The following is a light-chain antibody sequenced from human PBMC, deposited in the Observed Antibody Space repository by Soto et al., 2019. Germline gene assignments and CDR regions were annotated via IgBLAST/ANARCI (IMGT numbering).Light chain of an antibody. Sequence: DVQMTQSPSTLSASVGDRITITFRVSQSISSWLARYQQKPGKAPELLTHKALSLERGAPSRFSGSGSGTAFTRTISSLQTDGFEAYYDQQYKSYSRTFGQGTKVEIK. J-gene: IGKJ1*01. CDR2: KAL. CDR3: QQYKSYSRT. V-gene: IGKV1-5*03. CDR1: QSISSW.